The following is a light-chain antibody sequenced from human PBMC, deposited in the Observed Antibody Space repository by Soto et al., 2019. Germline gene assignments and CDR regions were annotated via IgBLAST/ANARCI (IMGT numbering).Light chain of an antibody. V-gene: IGKV3-11*01. Sequence: EIVLTQSPATLSLSPGERATLSCRASQSISSQLAWYQQKPGQAPRLLIHDASNRATGIPARFSGSGSSTDFTLNISSLEPEDCAVYFCQQRSNWPLTFGGGTKVEIK. J-gene: IGKJ4*01. CDR3: QQRSNWPLT. CDR1: QSISSQ. CDR2: DAS.